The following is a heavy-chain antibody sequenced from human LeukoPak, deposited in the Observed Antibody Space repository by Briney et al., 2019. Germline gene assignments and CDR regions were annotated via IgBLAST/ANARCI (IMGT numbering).Heavy chain of an antibody. CDR2: ISNSGSII. J-gene: IGHJ4*02. D-gene: IGHD6-13*01. CDR1: GFTFSSYE. Sequence: PGGSLRLSCAASGFTFSSYEMNWVRQAPGKGLEWAAYISNSGSIIHYADSVKGRFTISRDNAKNSLYLQMNTLRAEDTAVYYCARSIAAGYDYWGQGTLVTVSS. V-gene: IGHV3-48*03. CDR3: ARSIAAGYDY.